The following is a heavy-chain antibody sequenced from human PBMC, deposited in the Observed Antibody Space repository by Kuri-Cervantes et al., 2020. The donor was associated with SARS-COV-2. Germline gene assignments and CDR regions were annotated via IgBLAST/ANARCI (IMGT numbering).Heavy chain of an antibody. D-gene: IGHD3-22*01. J-gene: IGHJ4*02. CDR2: ISSSSSYI. CDR3: ARAMWPYHYDSSGLIFDY. CDR1: GFTFSSYS. V-gene: IGHV3-21*01. Sequence: LSLTCAASGFTFSSYSMNWVRQAPGKGLEWVSSISSSSSYIYYADSVKGRFTISRDNSKNTLYLQMNSLRAEDTAVYYCARAMWPYHYDSSGLIFDYWGQGTLVTVSS.